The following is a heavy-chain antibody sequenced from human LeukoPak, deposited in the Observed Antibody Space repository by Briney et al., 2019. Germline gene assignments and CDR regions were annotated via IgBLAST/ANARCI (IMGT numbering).Heavy chain of an antibody. CDR1: GGSISSSNW. V-gene: IGHV4-4*02. J-gene: IGHJ4*02. CDR3: ATLALQRRTYKRGTYCSGGRCRPAFDY. D-gene: IGHD2-15*01. CDR2: INHSGST. Sequence: SGTLSLTCAVSGGSISSSNWWSWVRQPPGKGLEWIGEINHSGSTNYNPSLKSRVTISVDTSKNQFSLKLSSVTAADTAVYYCATLALQRRTYKRGTYCSGGRCRPAFDYWGQGTLVTVSS.